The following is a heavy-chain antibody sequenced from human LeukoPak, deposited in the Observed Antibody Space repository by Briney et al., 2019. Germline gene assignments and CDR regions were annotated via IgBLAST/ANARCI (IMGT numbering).Heavy chain of an antibody. J-gene: IGHJ6*02. D-gene: IGHD3-10*01. V-gene: IGHV3-9*01. CDR2: ISWNSGSI. CDR3: AKDFTMVRGVIIRWDKPPYFYYGMDV. CDR1: GFTFDDYA. Sequence: QTGGSLRLSCAASGFTFDDYAMHWVRHAPGKGLEWVSGISWNSGSIGYADSVKGRFTISRDNAKNSLYLQMNSLRAEDTALYYCAKDFTMVRGVIIRWDKPPYFYYGMDVWGQGTTVTVSS.